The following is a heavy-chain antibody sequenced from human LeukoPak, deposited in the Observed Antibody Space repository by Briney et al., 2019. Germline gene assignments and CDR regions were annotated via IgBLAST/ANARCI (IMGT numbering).Heavy chain of an antibody. Sequence: PSETLSLTCTVSGGSISSSSYFWGWIRQPPGKGLEWMGSINYSGSTYDNPSLKSRVTTSVDTSNNQFSLKLSSVTAADTAVYYCARGVVPAAIWQNWFDPWGQGTLVIVSS. V-gene: IGHV4-39*07. D-gene: IGHD2-2*01. CDR1: GGSISSSSYF. CDR2: INYSGST. J-gene: IGHJ5*02. CDR3: ARGVVPAAIWQNWFDP.